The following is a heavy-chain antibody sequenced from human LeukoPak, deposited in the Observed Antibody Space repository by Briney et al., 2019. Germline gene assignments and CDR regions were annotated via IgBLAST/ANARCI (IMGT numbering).Heavy chain of an antibody. V-gene: IGHV4-59*01. J-gene: IGHJ4*02. CDR2: IYYSGST. Sequence: PSETMSLTCTVSGGSIGSYYWSWIRQPPGKGLEWIGYIYYSGSTNYNPSLKSRVTISVDTSKNQFSLKLSSVTAADTAVYYCARDPGYWGQGTLVTVSS. CDR3: ARDPGY. CDR1: GGSIGSYY.